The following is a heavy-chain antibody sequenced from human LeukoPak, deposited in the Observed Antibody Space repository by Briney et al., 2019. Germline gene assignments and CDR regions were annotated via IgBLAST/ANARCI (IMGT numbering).Heavy chain of an antibody. CDR3: ARRPSYYVDV. CDR2: ISGSDNST. J-gene: IGHJ6*03. Sequence: GGSLRLSCEASGFTFSTYAMSWVRQAPGKGLEWVSTISGSDNSTYYADSVKGRFTISRDNSKNTLYLQMNSLRAEDTAVYYCARRPSYYVDVWGKGTTVTVSS. CDR1: GFTFSTYA. V-gene: IGHV3-23*01.